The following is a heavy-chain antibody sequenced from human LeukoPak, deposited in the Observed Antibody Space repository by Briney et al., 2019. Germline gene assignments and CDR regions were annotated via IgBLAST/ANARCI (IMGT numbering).Heavy chain of an antibody. D-gene: IGHD6-19*01. CDR1: GDSVSNNSAA. CDR3: ARDNPGSSGWFTFDY. Sequence: SQTLSLTFAISGDSVSNNSAAWNWIRQSPSRGLEWLGRTYYRSKWYNDYAVSVKSRITINPDTSKNPFSLQLTSVTPEDTAVYYCARDNPGSSGWFTFDYWDQGTLVTVSS. V-gene: IGHV6-1*01. J-gene: IGHJ4*02. CDR2: TYYRSKWYN.